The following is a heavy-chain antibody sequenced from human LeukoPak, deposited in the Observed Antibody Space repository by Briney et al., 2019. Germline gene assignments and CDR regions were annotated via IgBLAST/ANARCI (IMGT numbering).Heavy chain of an antibody. J-gene: IGHJ4*02. Sequence: SETLSLTCTVSGGSISSYYWSWIRQPAGKGLEWIGRIYTSGSTNYNPSLKSRVTMSVDTSKNQFSLKLSSVTAADTAVYYCARGKYCSSTSCWYYFDYWGQGTLVTVSS. D-gene: IGHD2-2*01. V-gene: IGHV4-4*07. CDR1: GGSISSYY. CDR2: IYTSGST. CDR3: ARGKYCSSTSCWYYFDY.